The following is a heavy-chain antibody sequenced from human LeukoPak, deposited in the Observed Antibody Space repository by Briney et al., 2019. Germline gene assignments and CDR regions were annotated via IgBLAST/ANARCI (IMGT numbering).Heavy chain of an antibody. J-gene: IGHJ4*02. CDR1: GFTFSSYE. CDR2: SSGSGTTM. D-gene: IGHD6-19*01. Sequence: PGGSLRLSCAASGFTFSSYEMNWVRQTPGKGLEWISYSSGSGTTMCYANSVKGRFTVSRDNAKSSLYLQMNSLSADDTGIYYCARDSGVAGSDFDYWGQGTLVTVSS. V-gene: IGHV3-48*03. CDR3: ARDSGVAGSDFDY.